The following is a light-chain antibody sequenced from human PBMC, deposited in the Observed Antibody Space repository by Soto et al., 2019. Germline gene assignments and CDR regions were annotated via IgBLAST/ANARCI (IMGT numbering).Light chain of an antibody. Sequence: EIVLTQSPATLSLSPGERATLSCRASQSVSSYLAWYQQKPGQAPRLLIYDASNRATGIPARCSGSGSGTDFTLTISSLEPEDFAVYYCQQRSNWSTRLTFGGGTKVEIK. CDR1: QSVSSY. CDR2: DAS. V-gene: IGKV3-11*01. J-gene: IGKJ4*01. CDR3: QQRSNWSTRLT.